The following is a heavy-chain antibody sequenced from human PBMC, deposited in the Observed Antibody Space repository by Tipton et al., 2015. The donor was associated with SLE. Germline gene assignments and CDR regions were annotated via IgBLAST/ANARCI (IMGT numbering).Heavy chain of an antibody. CDR2: IRSKANSYAT. CDR1: GFTFSGSA. J-gene: IGHJ6*02. D-gene: IGHD2-21*01. Sequence: SLRLSCAASGFTFSGSAMHWVRQASGKGLEWVGRIRSKANSYATAYAASVKGRFTISRDDSKNTTYLQMNSLKTEDTAVYYCARDPAVISTGDSYYYAMDVWGQGTTVTVSS. CDR3: ARDPAVISTGDSYYYAMDV. V-gene: IGHV3-73*01.